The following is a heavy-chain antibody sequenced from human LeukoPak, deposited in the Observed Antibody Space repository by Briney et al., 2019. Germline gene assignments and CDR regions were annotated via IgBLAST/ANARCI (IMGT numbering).Heavy chain of an antibody. D-gene: IGHD6-6*01. V-gene: IGHV3-23*01. J-gene: IGHJ4*02. CDR2: ISGSGGST. Sequence: GGSLRLSCAASGFTFSSYGMSWVRQAPGKGLEWVSAISGSGGSTYYADSVKGRFTISRDNTENSLYLQMNSLRAEDTAVYYCATYSSSSGAIEYWGQGTLVTVSS. CDR1: GFTFSSYG. CDR3: ATYSSSSGAIEY.